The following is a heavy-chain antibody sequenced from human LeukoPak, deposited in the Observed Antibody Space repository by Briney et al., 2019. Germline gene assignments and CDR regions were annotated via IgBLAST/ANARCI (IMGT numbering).Heavy chain of an antibody. CDR1: GYTFTSYY. V-gene: IGHV1-46*01. D-gene: IGHD2-15*01. Sequence: ASVKVSCKASGYTFTSYYIHWVRQAPGQGPEWMGIINPSGGSTSYAQKFQGRVTVSRDTSTSTVYMELSSLRSEDTAVYYCARGSGDSYNWFDPWGQGTLVTVSS. CDR2: INPSGGST. J-gene: IGHJ5*01. CDR3: ARGSGDSYNWFDP.